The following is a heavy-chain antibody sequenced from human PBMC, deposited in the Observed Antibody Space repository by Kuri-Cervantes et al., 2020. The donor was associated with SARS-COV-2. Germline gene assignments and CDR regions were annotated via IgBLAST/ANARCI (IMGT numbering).Heavy chain of an antibody. Sequence: ASVKVSCKASGYTFTSYGISWVRQAPGQGLEWMGWISAYNGNTNYAQKLQGRVTTTTDTSTSTAYMELRSLRSDDTAVYYCARDLRGYSYGYFPGGYWGQGTLVTVSS. CDR3: ARDLRGYSYGYFPGGY. CDR2: ISAYNGNT. J-gene: IGHJ4*02. D-gene: IGHD5-18*01. CDR1: GYTFTSYG. V-gene: IGHV1-18*04.